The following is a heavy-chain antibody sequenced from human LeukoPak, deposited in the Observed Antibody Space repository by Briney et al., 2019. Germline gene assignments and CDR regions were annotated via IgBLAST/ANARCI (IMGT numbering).Heavy chain of an antibody. V-gene: IGHV3-53*01. CDR2: IYSGGST. Sequence: GSVRLSCAASGFTVSSNYMSWVGQAPGKGLEWVSVIYSGGSTYYADSVKGRFTISRDNSKNTLYLQMNSLRAEDTAVYYCARDLPGRAAADNYWGQGTLVTVSS. D-gene: IGHD6-13*01. CDR3: ARDLPGRAAADNY. J-gene: IGHJ4*02. CDR1: GFTVSSNY.